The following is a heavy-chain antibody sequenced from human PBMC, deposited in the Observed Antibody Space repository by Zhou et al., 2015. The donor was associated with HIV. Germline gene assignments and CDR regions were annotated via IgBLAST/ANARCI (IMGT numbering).Heavy chain of an antibody. J-gene: IGHJ6*02. Sequence: QVQLVQSGAEVKKPGSSVKVSCKASGGTFSSYAISWVRQAPGQGLEWMGGIIPIFGTANYAQKFQGRVTITADESTSTAYMELSSLRSEDTAVYYCARDSGYDYVRGYYYGMDVWGQGTTVTVSS. CDR2: IIPIFGTA. CDR1: GGTFSSYA. V-gene: IGHV1-69*01. D-gene: IGHD5-12*01. CDR3: ARDSGYDYVRGYYYGMDV.